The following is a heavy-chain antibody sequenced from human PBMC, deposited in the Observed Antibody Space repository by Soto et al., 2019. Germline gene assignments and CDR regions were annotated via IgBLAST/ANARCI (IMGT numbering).Heavy chain of an antibody. V-gene: IGHV3-30*18. CDR2: ISYDGSKK. D-gene: IGHD3-22*01. Sequence: GGSLRLSCAASGFSFSSYGIHWVRQAPGTGLEWVAVISYDGSKKNYLDSVKGRFTISRDNSKNTMYLEMNSLRAEDTAIYYCAKDTYYHDTSGYYVFDYWGQGT. CDR3: AKDTYYHDTSGYYVFDY. J-gene: IGHJ4*02. CDR1: GFSFSSYG.